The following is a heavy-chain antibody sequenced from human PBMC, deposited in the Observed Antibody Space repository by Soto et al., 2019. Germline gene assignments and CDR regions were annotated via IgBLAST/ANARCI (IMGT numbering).Heavy chain of an antibody. Sequence: SETLSLTCTVSRGSISSGTNYWAWIHQPPGKGLEWIANIYYSGSTFYNPSLKSRVTISLDTSKNQFSLKLRSVTAADTAVYYCARHEAGWYFDSWGQGTLVTVSS. J-gene: IGHJ4*02. D-gene: IGHD6-25*01. CDR3: ARHEAGWYFDS. V-gene: IGHV4-39*01. CDR2: IYYSGST. CDR1: RGSISSGTNY.